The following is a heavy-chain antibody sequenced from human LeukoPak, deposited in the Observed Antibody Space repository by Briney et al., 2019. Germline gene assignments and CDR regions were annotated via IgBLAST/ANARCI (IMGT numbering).Heavy chain of an antibody. Sequence: PGGSLRLSCAASGFTFSSYWMSWVRPAPGKGLEWVANINQDGTEKYYGDSVKGRFTISRDNVKNSLYLQMNSRRGEDTAVYYCARPLGYCSGGSCYPPDYWGQGTLVTVSS. CDR1: GFTFSSYW. J-gene: IGHJ4*02. CDR2: INQDGTEK. D-gene: IGHD2-15*01. CDR3: ARPLGYCSGGSCYPPDY. V-gene: IGHV3-7*04.